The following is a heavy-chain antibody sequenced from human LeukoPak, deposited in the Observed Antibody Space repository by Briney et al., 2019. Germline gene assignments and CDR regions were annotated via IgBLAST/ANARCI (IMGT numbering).Heavy chain of an antibody. J-gene: IGHJ4*02. D-gene: IGHD6-19*01. Sequence: PSETLSLTCAVYGGSFSGYYWSWIRQPPGKGLEWIGEINHSGSTNYNPSLKSRVTISVDTSKNQFSLKLSSVTAADTAVYYCATTPSGWERDYWGQGTLVTVSS. V-gene: IGHV4-34*01. CDR1: GGSFSGYY. CDR3: ATTPSGWERDY. CDR2: INHSGST.